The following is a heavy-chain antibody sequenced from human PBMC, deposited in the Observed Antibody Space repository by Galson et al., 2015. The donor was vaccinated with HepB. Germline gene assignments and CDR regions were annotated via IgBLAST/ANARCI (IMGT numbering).Heavy chain of an antibody. D-gene: IGHD3-16*02. CDR1: GFTFSSYW. V-gene: IGHV3-7*01. CDR3: ARQDYDYVWGSYRFNWFDP. CDR2: IKQDGSEK. J-gene: IGHJ5*02. Sequence: SLRLSCAASGFTFSSYWMSWVRQAPGKGLEWVANIKQDGSEKYYVDSVKGRFTISRDNAKNSLYLQMNSLRAEDTAVYYCARQDYDYVWGSYRFNWFDPWGQGTLVTVSS.